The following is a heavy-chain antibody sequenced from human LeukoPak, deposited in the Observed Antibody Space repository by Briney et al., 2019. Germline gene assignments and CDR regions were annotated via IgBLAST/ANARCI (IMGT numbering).Heavy chain of an antibody. CDR1: GYTFTSYY. V-gene: IGHV1-2*02. Sequence: ASVKVSCKASGYTFTSYYMHWVRQAPGQGLEWMGWINPNSGGTNYAQKFQGRVTMTRDTSISTAYMELSRLRSDDTAVYYCARDLDFWGVTDYWGQGTLVTVSS. D-gene: IGHD3-3*01. CDR3: ARDLDFWGVTDY. J-gene: IGHJ4*02. CDR2: INPNSGGT.